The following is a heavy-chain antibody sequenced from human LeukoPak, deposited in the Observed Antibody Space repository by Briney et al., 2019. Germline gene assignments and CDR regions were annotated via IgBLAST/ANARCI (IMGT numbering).Heavy chain of an antibody. CDR1: GGSISSDY. CDR2: IYYSGST. J-gene: IGHJ4*02. V-gene: IGHV4-59*01. Sequence: PSETLSLTCTVSGGSISSDYWSWIRQPPGKGLEWIGYIYYSGSTNYNPSLKSRVTISVDTSKNQFSLKLSSVTAADTAVYYCASRTGWGPRDYFGYWGRGTLVTVSS. CDR3: ASRTGWGPRDYFGY. D-gene: IGHD6-19*01.